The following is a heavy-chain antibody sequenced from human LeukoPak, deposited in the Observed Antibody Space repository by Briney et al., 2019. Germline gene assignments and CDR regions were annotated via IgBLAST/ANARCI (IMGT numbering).Heavy chain of an antibody. J-gene: IGHJ4*02. CDR2: INPNSGGT. D-gene: IGHD1-26*01. Sequence: ASVKVSCKASGYTFTGYYMHWVRQAPGQGGEWMGWINPNSGGTNYAQKFQGRVTMTRDTSISTASMELSRLRSDDTAVYYCAKEGELRLYYFDYWGQGTLVTVSS. CDR1: GYTFTGYY. CDR3: AKEGELRLYYFDY. V-gene: IGHV1-2*02.